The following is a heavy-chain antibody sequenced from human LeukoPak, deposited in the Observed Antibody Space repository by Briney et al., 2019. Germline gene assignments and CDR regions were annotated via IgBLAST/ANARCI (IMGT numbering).Heavy chain of an antibody. J-gene: IGHJ6*03. CDR1: GFTFSDYY. V-gene: IGHV3-11*01. CDR3: ARVRESSRDGYNYYYYYMDV. Sequence: PGGSLRLSCAASGFTFSDYYMSWIRQAPGKGLEWVSYISSSGSTIYYADSVKGRFTISRDNAKNSLYLQMNSLRAEDTAVYYCARVRESSRDGYNYYYYYMDVWGKGTTVTVSS. D-gene: IGHD5-24*01. CDR2: ISSSGSTI.